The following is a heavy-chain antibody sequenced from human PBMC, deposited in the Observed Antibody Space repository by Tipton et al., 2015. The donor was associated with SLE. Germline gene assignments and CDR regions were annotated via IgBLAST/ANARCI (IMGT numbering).Heavy chain of an antibody. Sequence: TLSLTCTVSGASLSSGDDFWSWIRQSAGKGLEWIGRIHTTGSTLYNPSLQSRVSMSIDTPKNQFSLRLRSLTAADTAIYYCARDADGSDFRAQGPLVTV. J-gene: IGHJ4*02. CDR3: ARDADGSDF. CDR1: GASLSSGDDF. V-gene: IGHV4-61*02. CDR2: IHTTGST. D-gene: IGHD6-25*01.